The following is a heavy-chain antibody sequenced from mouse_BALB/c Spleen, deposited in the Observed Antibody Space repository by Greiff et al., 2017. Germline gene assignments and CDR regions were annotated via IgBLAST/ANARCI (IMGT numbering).Heavy chain of an antibody. V-gene: IGHV1-69*02. CDR2: IYPSDSYT. CDR3: TRGTTATPYAMDY. D-gene: IGHD1-2*01. CDR1: GYTFTSYW. Sequence: VQLQQPGAELVRPGASVKLSCKASGYTFTSYWINWVKQRPGQGLEWIGNIYPSDSYTNYNQKFKDKATLTVDKSSSTAYMQLSSPTSEDSAVYYCTRGTTATPYAMDYWGQGTSVTVSS. J-gene: IGHJ4*01.